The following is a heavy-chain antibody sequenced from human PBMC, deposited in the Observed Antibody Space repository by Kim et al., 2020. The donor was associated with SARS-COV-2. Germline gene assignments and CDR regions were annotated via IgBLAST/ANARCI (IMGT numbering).Heavy chain of an antibody. CDR3: ARARITMIVVDAFDI. CDR2: IYYTGST. Sequence: SETLSLTCTVSGGSISSGGYYWSWIRQHPGKGLEWIGYIYYTGSTYYNPSLKSRVTISVDTSKNQFSLKLRSVTAADTAVYYCARARITMIVVDAFDIWGQGTMVTVSS. V-gene: IGHV4-31*03. D-gene: IGHD3-22*01. J-gene: IGHJ3*02. CDR1: GGSISSGGYY.